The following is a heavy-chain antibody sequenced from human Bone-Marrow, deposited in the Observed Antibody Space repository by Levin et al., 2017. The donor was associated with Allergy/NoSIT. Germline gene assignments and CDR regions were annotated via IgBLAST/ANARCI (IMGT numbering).Heavy chain of an antibody. V-gene: IGHV3-48*02. D-gene: IGHD3-10*01. Sequence: GESLKISCATSGFTFSSFGMNWVRQAPGKGLEWVSYIDSQSFTIYYGESVKGRFAISRDNAKNPLYLQMKNLRDEDTAVYYFALPGGDKEKSRIDHWGQGTLVTVSS. CDR3: ALPGGDKEKSRIDH. CDR1: GFTFSSFG. J-gene: IGHJ4*02. CDR2: IDSQSFTI.